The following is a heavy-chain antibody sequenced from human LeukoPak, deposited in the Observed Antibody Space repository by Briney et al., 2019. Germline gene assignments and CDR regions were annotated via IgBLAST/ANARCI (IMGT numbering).Heavy chain of an antibody. CDR3: ARGGVEMATIDY. D-gene: IGHD5-24*01. J-gene: IGHJ4*02. Sequence: SETLSLTCAVYGGSFSGYYWSWIRQPPGKGLEWIGEINHSGSTNYNPSLKSRVTISVDTSKNQFSLKLSSVTAADRAVYYCARGGVEMATIDYWGQGTLVTVSS. V-gene: IGHV4-34*01. CDR1: GGSFSGYY. CDR2: INHSGST.